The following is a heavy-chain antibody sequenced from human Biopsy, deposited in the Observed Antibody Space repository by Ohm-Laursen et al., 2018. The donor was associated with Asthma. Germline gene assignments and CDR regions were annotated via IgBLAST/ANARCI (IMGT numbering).Heavy chain of an antibody. V-gene: IGHV4-34*01. CDR2: TNERGVT. CDR1: PGSFSGFF. Sequence: PSQTLSLTWAVYPGSFSGFFWTWIRQSPGKGLEWIGETNERGVTNNNPSLKSRVIISIDTYWNRVSLKLTSVTAADTAVYYCARGPELDVWGQGTTVTVSS. CDR3: ARGPELDV. J-gene: IGHJ6*02.